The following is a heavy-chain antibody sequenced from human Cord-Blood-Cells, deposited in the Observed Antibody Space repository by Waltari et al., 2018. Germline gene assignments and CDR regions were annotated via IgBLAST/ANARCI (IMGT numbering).Heavy chain of an antibody. CDR2: FGPEEGEK. V-gene: IGHV1-24*01. CDR1: GYTLTELS. D-gene: IGHD6-13*01. CDR3: ATDRAAAGSYWYFDL. J-gene: IGHJ2*01. Sequence: QVQLVQSGAEVKKPGASVKVSCKVSGYTLTELSMHWVRQAPGKGLEWMGGFGPEEGEKSYAQKVQGRVTMTEDTSTDTAYMELSSLRSEDTAVYYCATDRAAAGSYWYFDLWGRGTLVTVSS.